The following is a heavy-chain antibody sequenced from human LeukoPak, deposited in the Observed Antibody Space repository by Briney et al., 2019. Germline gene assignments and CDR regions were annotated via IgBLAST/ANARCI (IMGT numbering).Heavy chain of an antibody. CDR2: INPNSGGT. CDR1: GYTLTDYC. V-gene: IGHV1-2*02. CDR3: ARDPGGMDY. D-gene: IGHD1-14*01. Sequence: ASVKVSCKASGYTLTDYCMHWVRQAPGQGREWMGWINPNSGGTNYAQKFQGRVTMTRDTSISTAYMELSRLRSDDTAVYYCARDPGGMDYWGQGTLVTVSS. J-gene: IGHJ4*02.